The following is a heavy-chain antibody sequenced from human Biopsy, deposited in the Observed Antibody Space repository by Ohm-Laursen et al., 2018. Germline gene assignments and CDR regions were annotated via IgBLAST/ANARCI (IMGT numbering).Heavy chain of an antibody. CDR3: VKGTQLLED. D-gene: IGHD3-10*01. Sequence: SLRLSCSAFGFTFRKYAMSWVRQAPGKGLELVSTIGNTGATFYADSVKGRFIISRDTSKNTVYLQMNSLRVEDTAVYYCVKGTQLLEDWGQGTQVTVPS. V-gene: IGHV3-23*01. CDR1: GFTFRKYA. J-gene: IGHJ4*02. CDR2: IGNTGAT.